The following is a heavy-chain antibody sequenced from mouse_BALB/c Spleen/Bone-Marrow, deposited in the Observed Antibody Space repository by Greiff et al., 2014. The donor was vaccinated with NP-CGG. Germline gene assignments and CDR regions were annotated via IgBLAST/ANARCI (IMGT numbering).Heavy chain of an antibody. CDR3: NARGDYDFDYFDY. CDR1: GFNIKDYY. CDR2: IDPENGDT. Sequence: VQLKESGAELVRPGASVKLSCTASGFNIKDYYMHWVQQRPEQSLEWIGWIDPENGDTDYAPKFQGKATMTADTSSNTAYLQLSSLTSEDSAVYYCNARGDYDFDYFDYWGQGTTLTVSS. J-gene: IGHJ2*01. D-gene: IGHD2-4*01. V-gene: IGHV14-4*02.